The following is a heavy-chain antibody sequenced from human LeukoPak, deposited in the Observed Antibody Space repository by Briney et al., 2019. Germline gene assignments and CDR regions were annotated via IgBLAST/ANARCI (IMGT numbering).Heavy chain of an antibody. V-gene: IGHV3-21*04. CDR3: ATSIVGATTGIDY. Sequence: GGSLRLSCAASGFSIKTYSMTWVRQAPGKGLEWVSTISSSGGYIYYADSVKGRFTISRDNSKNTLYLQMNSLRAEDTAVYYCATSIVGATTGIDYWGQGTLVTVSS. D-gene: IGHD1-26*01. J-gene: IGHJ4*02. CDR2: ISSSGGYI. CDR1: GFSIKTYS.